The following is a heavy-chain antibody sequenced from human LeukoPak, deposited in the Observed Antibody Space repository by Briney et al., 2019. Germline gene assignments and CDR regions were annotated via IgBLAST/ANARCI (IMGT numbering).Heavy chain of an antibody. V-gene: IGHV3-30*03. CDR3: ARDNGTWYGVGF. Sequence: GGSLRLSCAASGFTFSSYGMHWVRQAPCKGLEWVAVISYDGSNKYYADSVKGRFTISRDNSKNTLYLQMNSLRDEDTAVYYCARDNGTWYGVGFWGQGTLVTVSS. CDR2: ISYDGSNK. J-gene: IGHJ4*02. D-gene: IGHD6-13*01. CDR1: GFTFSSYG.